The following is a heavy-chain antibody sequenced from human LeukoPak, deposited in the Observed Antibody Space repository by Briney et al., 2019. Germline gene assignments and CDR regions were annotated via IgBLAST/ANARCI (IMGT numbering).Heavy chain of an antibody. V-gene: IGHV1-69*04. J-gene: IGHJ6*02. CDR2: IIPILGIA. D-gene: IGHD2-2*02. CDR1: GYTFTGYY. Sequence: GASVKVSCKASGYTFTGYYMHWVRQAPGQGLEWMGRIIPILGIANYAQKFQGRVTITADKPTSTAYMELSSLRSEDTAVYYCARDGRCSSTSCYTGYYYYGMDVWGQGTTVTVSS. CDR3: ARDGRCSSTSCYTGYYYYGMDV.